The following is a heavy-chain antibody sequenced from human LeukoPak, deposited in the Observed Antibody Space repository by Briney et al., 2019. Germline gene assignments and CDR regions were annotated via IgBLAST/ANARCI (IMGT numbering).Heavy chain of an antibody. CDR3: ARGFSSGIVATTFFDY. Sequence: GASVKVSCKASGYTFTSYGISWVRQAPGQGLEWMGRIIPILGIANYAQKFQGRVTITADKSTSTAYMELSSLRSEDTAVYYCARGFSSGIVATTFFDYWGQGTLVTVSS. J-gene: IGHJ4*02. D-gene: IGHD5-12*01. CDR2: IIPILGIA. V-gene: IGHV1-69*04. CDR1: GYTFTSYG.